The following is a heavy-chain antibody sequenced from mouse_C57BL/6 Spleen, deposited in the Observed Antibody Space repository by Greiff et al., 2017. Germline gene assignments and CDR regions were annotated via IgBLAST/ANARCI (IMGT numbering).Heavy chain of an antibody. Sequence: QVQLQQPGAELVRPGSSVKLSCKASGYTFTSYWMHWVKQRPIQGLEWIGNIDPSDSETHYNQKFKDKATLTVDKSSSTAYMQLSSLTSEDSAVYDCAREENYYGPWFAYWGQGTLVTVSA. V-gene: IGHV1-52*01. D-gene: IGHD1-1*01. CDR3: AREENYYGPWFAY. CDR2: IDPSDSET. CDR1: GYTFTSYW. J-gene: IGHJ3*01.